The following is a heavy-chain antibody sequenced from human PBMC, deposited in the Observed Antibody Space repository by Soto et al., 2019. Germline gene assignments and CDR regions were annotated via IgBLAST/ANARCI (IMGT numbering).Heavy chain of an antibody. V-gene: IGHV3-23*01. CDR1: GFTFSSYA. D-gene: IGHD2-2*01. J-gene: IGHJ6*02. Sequence: PGGSLRLSCAASGFTFSSYAMSWVRQAPGKGLEWVSAISGSGGSTYYADSVKGRFTISRDNSKNTLYLQMNSLRAEDTAVYYCAKALGGDIVVVPDAADYYYGMDVWGQGTTVTVSS. CDR2: ISGSGGST. CDR3: AKALGGDIVVVPDAADYYYGMDV.